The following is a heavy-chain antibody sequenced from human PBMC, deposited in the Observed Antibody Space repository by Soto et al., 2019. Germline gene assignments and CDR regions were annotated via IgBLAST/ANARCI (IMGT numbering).Heavy chain of an antibody. Sequence: EVQLVESGGGLVQPGGSLRLSCAASGFTFSGFWMHWVRQAPGKGLVWVSRIHSNGIETTYADSVQGRFTISRDNAKNTLYLQINSLRAEDTAVYYCARVSIATPGRGIDHWGQGTLVTVSS. CDR2: IHSNGIET. V-gene: IGHV3-74*01. CDR3: ARVSIATPGRGIDH. CDR1: GFTFSGFW. J-gene: IGHJ5*02. D-gene: IGHD6-13*01.